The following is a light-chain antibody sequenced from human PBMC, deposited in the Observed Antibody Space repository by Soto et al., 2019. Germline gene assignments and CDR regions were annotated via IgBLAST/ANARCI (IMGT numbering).Light chain of an antibody. Sequence: QSALTQSASVSGSPGQSITISCTGISSDVGDYNYVSWYQQYPGKPPKLMLYDVSSRPSGVSIRFSGSKSGNRASLTISGLQAEDEAEYYCSSYTNSSTLFGGGTKLTVL. V-gene: IGLV2-14*03. CDR3: SSYTNSSTL. J-gene: IGLJ3*02. CDR2: DVS. CDR1: SSDVGDYNY.